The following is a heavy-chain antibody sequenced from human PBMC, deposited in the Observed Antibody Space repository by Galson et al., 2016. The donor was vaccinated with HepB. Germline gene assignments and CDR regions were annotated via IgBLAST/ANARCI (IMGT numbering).Heavy chain of an antibody. D-gene: IGHD3-16*01. V-gene: IGHV3-53*01. Sequence: SLRLSCAASGFSVSSNYMSWVRQAPGKGLEGVSVIYSGGSTRYAASVKGRFTISSVTSKNTLYLQMNSLRAEDTAVYYCASAPTLGYWGQGTLVTVSS. CDR3: ASAPTLGY. J-gene: IGHJ4*02. CDR2: IYSGGST. CDR1: GFSVSSNY.